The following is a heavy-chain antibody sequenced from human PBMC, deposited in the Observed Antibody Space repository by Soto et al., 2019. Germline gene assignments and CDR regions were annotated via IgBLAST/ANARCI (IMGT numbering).Heavy chain of an antibody. CDR1: GNEISNTNW. V-gene: IGHV4-4*02. J-gene: IGHJ4*02. CDR2: IYHSGST. CDR3: ARDVRYHYDGSPSGQFDF. Sequence: SETMSHPCVVSGNEISNTNWCCWVHQTPAKVLEWIGEIYHSGSTNYNPSLKSRVTISVDKSKNQFSLKLSSVTAADTTVYYCARDVRYHYDGSPSGQFDFWGQGTLVTVSS. D-gene: IGHD5-12*01.